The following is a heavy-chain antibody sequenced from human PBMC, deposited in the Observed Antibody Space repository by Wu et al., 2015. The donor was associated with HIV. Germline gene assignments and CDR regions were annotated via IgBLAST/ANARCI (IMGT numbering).Heavy chain of an antibody. D-gene: IGHD6-19*01. CDR3: ARQRAYTSGWYIYDH. Sequence: QAQLVQSGAEMKKPGASVKVSCKASGYTFSSYDINWVRQATGQGLEWVGWMNPNSGNTGYAQKFQGRVTMTRDTSISTAYMELSSLRSDDTAVYYCARQRAYTSGWYIYDHWGQGTLVTVSS. J-gene: IGHJ5*02. V-gene: IGHV1-8*01. CDR1: GYTFSSYD. CDR2: MNPNSGNT.